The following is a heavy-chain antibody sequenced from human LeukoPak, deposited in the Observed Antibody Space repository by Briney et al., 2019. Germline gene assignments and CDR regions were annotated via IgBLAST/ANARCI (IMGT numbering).Heavy chain of an antibody. J-gene: IGHJ4*02. V-gene: IGHV1-18*01. D-gene: IGHD2-2*01. Sequence: GASVKVSCKASGYTFTSYDINWVRQAPGQGREWMGWISAYNGNTNYAQKLQGRVTMTTDTSTSTAYMELRSLRSDDTAVYYCARVDCGGTSCTVLPEYWGQGTLVTVSS. CDR1: GYTFTSYD. CDR3: ARVDCGGTSCTVLPEY. CDR2: ISAYNGNT.